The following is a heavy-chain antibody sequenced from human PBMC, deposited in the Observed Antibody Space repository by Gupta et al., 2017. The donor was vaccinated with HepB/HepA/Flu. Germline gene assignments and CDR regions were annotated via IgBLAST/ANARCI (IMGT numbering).Heavy chain of an antibody. V-gene: IGHV3-23*01. J-gene: IGHJ4*02. D-gene: IGHD4-17*01. CDR1: GFTLSSYA. Sequence: EVQLLESGGGLVQPGGSLRLSCAAYGFTLSSYAMSWVRQAPGKGLEWVSAISGSGGSTYYADSVKGRFTISRDNSKNTLYLQMNSLRAEDTAVYYCAKDPPLYHDYGVSPFDYWGQGTLVTVSS. CDR2: ISGSGGST. CDR3: AKDPPLYHDYGVSPFDY.